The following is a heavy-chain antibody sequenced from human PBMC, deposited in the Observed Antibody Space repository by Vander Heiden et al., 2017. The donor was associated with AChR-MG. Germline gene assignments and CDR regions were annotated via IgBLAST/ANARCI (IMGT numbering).Heavy chain of an antibody. V-gene: IGHV3-9*01. CDR2: ISWKSGSI. CDR3: AKDMTRIAAAGAADY. D-gene: IGHD6-13*01. Sequence: EVQLVESGGGLVQPGRSLRLSCAASGFSFDDYAMHWVRQAPGKGREWVSGISWKSGSIGYADSVKGRFTISRDNAKNSLYLKMHSLKTEDTALYYCAKDMTRIAAAGAADYWGQGTLVTVSS. J-gene: IGHJ4*02. CDR1: GFSFDDYA.